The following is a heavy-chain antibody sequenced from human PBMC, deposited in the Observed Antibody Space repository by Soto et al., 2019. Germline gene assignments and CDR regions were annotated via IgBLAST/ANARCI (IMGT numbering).Heavy chain of an antibody. CDR2: ISGSGGST. V-gene: IGHV3-23*01. CDR3: AKLAERITMVRGLYYMDV. D-gene: IGHD3-10*01. CDR1: GFTFSSYA. Sequence: GGSLRLSCAASGFTFSSYARSWVRPAPGKGLEWVSAISGSGGSTYYADSVKGRFTISRDNSKNTLYLQMNSLRAEDTAVYYYAKLAERITMVRGLYYMDVWGKGTTVTVSS. J-gene: IGHJ6*03.